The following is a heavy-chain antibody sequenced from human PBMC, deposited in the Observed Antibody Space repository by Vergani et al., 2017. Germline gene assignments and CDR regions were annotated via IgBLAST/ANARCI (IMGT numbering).Heavy chain of an antibody. Sequence: QVQLQQWGAGLLKPSETLSLTCAVYGGSFSGYYWSWIRQPPGKGLEWIWEINHSGSTNYNPSLKSRVTISVDTSKNQFSLKLSSVTAADTAVYYCAREYYYGSSGYPPRGVDYWGQGTLVTVSS. J-gene: IGHJ4*02. CDR3: AREYYYGSSGYPPRGVDY. CDR2: INHSGST. D-gene: IGHD3-22*01. CDR1: GGSFSGYY. V-gene: IGHV4-34*01.